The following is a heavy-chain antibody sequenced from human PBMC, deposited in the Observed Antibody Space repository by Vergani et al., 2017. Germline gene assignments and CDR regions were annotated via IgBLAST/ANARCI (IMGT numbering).Heavy chain of an antibody. Sequence: QVQLQESGPGLVKPSETLSLTCTVSGGSISSYYWSWIRQPPGKGLEWIGYIYYSGSTNYNPSLKSRVTISVDTSKNQFSLTLSSVTAADTAVYYCARDQGMVRGLKPAGDAFDIWGQGTMVTVSS. CDR3: ARDQGMVRGLKPAGDAFDI. CDR1: GGSISSYY. V-gene: IGHV4-59*12. J-gene: IGHJ3*02. CDR2: IYYSGST. D-gene: IGHD3-10*01.